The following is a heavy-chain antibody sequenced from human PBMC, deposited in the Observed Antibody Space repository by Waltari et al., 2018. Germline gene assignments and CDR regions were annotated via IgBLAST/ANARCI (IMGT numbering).Heavy chain of an antibody. CDR2: ISSSSSYI. J-gene: IGHJ4*02. CDR3: ARDDRRGSGSYYFDY. D-gene: IGHD3-10*01. V-gene: IGHV3-21*01. CDR1: GFTFSSYS. Sequence: EVQLVESGGGLVKPGGSLRLSCAASGFTFSSYSMNWVRQAPGKGLEWVSSISSSSSYIYYADSVKGRFTISRDNAKNSLYLQMNSLRAEDTAVYYCARDDRRGSGSYYFDYWGQGTLVTVSS.